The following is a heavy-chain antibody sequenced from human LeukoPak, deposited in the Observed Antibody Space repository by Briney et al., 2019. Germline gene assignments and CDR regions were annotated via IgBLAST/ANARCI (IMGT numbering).Heavy chain of an antibody. CDR3: HPLVFVPN. V-gene: IGHV3-74*01. CDR1: GFTFGGRL. CDR2: IKDDGSTT. D-gene: IGHD2-21*01. Sequence: PGGSPRLSCAVSGFTFGGRLMHWVRQAPGKGLVWVALIKDDGSTTNYAESVKGRFTASRDDAKNTVYLQMSSLRAEDTAVYYCHPLVFVPNWGQGTLVTVSS. J-gene: IGHJ4*02.